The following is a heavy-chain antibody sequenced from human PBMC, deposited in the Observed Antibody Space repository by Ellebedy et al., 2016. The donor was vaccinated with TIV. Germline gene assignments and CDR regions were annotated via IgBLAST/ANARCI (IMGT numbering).Heavy chain of an antibody. V-gene: IGHV4-4*07. J-gene: IGHJ6*03. CDR2: ILTSGSF. D-gene: IGHD1-1*01. Sequence: SETLSLXXTVSGGSVSRYFWSWIRQPAGKGLEWIGRILTSGSFNYNPSPMSRVTMSVVTSKNQISLGLNSVTAADTAVYYCARVHCSITTCDYYYMDVWGKGTTVTVSS. CDR1: GGSVSRYF. CDR3: ARVHCSITTCDYYYMDV.